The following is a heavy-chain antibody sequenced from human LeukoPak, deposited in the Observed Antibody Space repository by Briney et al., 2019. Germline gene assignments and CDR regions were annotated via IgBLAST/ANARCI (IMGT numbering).Heavy chain of an antibody. D-gene: IGHD4-17*01. CDR2: ISYDGSNK. CDR3: ARGGDYLDY. CDR1: GFTFSSYA. Sequence: GGSLRLSCAASGFTFSSYAMHWVRQAPGKGLEWVAVISYDGSNKYYADSVKGRFTITRDNSKNTLYLQMNSLRAEDTAVYYCARGGDYLDYWGQGTLVTVSS. J-gene: IGHJ4*02. V-gene: IGHV3-30-3*01.